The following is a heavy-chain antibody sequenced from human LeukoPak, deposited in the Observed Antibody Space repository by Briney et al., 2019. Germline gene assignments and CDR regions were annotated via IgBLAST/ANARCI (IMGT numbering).Heavy chain of an antibody. Sequence: GGSLRLSCAASGFTFSTYSMNWVRQAPGKGLEWVSTITSSSAYIYYADSVKGRFTISRDSSKNTLYQQMNSLRAEDTAVYYCAKVPDSGNYHSDYWGQGTLVTVSS. CDR1: GFTFSTYS. CDR3: AKVPDSGNYHSDY. V-gene: IGHV3-21*04. J-gene: IGHJ4*02. CDR2: ITSSSAYI. D-gene: IGHD1-26*01.